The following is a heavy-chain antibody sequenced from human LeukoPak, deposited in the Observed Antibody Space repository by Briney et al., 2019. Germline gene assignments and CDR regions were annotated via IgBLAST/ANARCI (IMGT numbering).Heavy chain of an antibody. D-gene: IGHD1/OR15-1a*01. CDR3: ARGAADRNNYYYYIDV. CDR2: IYYSGST. J-gene: IGHJ6*03. Sequence: SETLSLTCTVSGGSISSYYWSWIRQPPGKGLEWIGYIYYSGSTNYNPSLKSRVTISVDTSKNQFSLKLSSVTAADTAVYYCARGAADRNNYYYYIDVWGKGTTVTVSS. V-gene: IGHV4-59*12. CDR1: GGSISSYY.